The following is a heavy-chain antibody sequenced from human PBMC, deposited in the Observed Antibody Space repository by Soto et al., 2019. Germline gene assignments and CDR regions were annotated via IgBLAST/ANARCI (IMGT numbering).Heavy chain of an antibody. J-gene: IGHJ3*02. D-gene: IGHD3-22*01. CDR1: GGSVSSGSYY. CDR3: ASPGSYCYDSSGWVDPFDM. CDR2: IYYSGST. V-gene: IGHV4-61*01. Sequence: LSLTCTVCGGSVSSGSYYWSWIRQPPGKGLEWIGYIYYSGSTNYNPSLKSRVTISVDTSKNQFSLKLSSVTAADTAVYYCASPGSYCYDSSGWVDPFDMWGQGTIVTV.